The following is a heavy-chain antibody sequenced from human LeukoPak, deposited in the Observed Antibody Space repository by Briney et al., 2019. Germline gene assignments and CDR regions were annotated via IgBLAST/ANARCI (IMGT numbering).Heavy chain of an antibody. CDR2: ISSSSSYI. D-gene: IGHD4-17*01. CDR3: ARDRGDYGDFKDAFDI. J-gene: IGHJ3*02. CDR1: GFTFSSYS. Sequence: GGSLRLSCAASGFTFSSYSMNWVRQAPGKGLEWVSSISSSSSYIYYADSVKGRFTISRDNAKNSLYLQMNSLRAEDTALYYCARDRGDYGDFKDAFDIWGQGTMVTVSS. V-gene: IGHV3-21*04.